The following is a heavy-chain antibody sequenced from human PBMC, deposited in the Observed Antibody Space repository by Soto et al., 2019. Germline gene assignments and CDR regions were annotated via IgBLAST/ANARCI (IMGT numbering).Heavy chain of an antibody. D-gene: IGHD5-18*01. Sequence: XETLSLTCTVSGDSVTRGDYYWSWIRQPPGKGLEWIGYIYYSGNTNYSPSLKSRVAISLDTSHNQFSLKLSSVTAADTAVYFCARIPVDTYMTYWFDPWGQGTLVTVSS. V-gene: IGHV4-61*08. CDR1: GDSVTRGDYY. CDR2: IYYSGNT. J-gene: IGHJ5*01. CDR3: ARIPVDTYMTYWFDP.